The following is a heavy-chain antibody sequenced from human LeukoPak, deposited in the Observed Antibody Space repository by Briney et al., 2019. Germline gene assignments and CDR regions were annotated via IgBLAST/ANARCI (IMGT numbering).Heavy chain of an antibody. CDR3: ARSYQQEEYGMDV. J-gene: IGHJ6*04. D-gene: IGHD2-2*01. V-gene: IGHV1-69*06. Sequence: ASVKVSCKASGGTFSSYAISWVRQAPGQGLEWMGGIIPILGTANYAQKFQGRVTITADKSTSTAYMELSSLRSEDTAVYYCARSYQQEEYGMDVWGKGTTVTVSS. CDR2: IIPILGTA. CDR1: GGTFSSYA.